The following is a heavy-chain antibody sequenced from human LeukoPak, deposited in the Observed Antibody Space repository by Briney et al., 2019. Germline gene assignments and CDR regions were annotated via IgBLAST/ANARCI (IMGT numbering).Heavy chain of an antibody. V-gene: IGHV4-34*01. Sequence: SETLSLTCAVYGGSFSGYYWSWIRQPPGKGLEWIGEINHSGSTNYNPSLKSRVTISVDTSKNQFSLKLSSVTAADTAVYYCAGERDVVTRKYYFDYWGQGTLVTVSS. CDR1: GGSFSGYY. CDR2: INHSGST. CDR3: AGERDVVTRKYYFDY. J-gene: IGHJ4*02. D-gene: IGHD3-22*01.